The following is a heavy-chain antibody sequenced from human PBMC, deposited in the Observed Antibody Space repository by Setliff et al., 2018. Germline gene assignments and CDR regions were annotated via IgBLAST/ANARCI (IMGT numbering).Heavy chain of an antibody. CDR2: ISPSSIYI. CDR1: GFTFSTYS. D-gene: IGHD6-25*01. CDR3: ARSPANGGHDAFDI. J-gene: IGHJ3*02. V-gene: IGHV3-21*01. Sequence: VGSLSLSCAASGFTFSTYSMHWVRQAPGKGLEWVSSISPSSIYIYYADSVKGRFTISRDNAKNSLYLQMNSLGAEDTAVYYCARSPANGGHDAFDIWGQGTMVTVSS.